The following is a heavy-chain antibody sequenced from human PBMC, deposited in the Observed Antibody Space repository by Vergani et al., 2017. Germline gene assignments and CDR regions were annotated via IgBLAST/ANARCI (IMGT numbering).Heavy chain of an antibody. Sequence: QVQLQESGPGLVKPSQTLSLTCTVSGGSISSGGYYWSWIRQHPGKGLEWIGYIYYSGSTYYNPSLKSRVTISVDTSKNQFSLKLSSVTAADTAVYYCARGDGGMIVFQDAFDIWGQGTMVTVSS. CDR2: IYYSGST. D-gene: IGHD3-22*01. CDR3: ARGDGGMIVFQDAFDI. CDR1: GGSISSGGYY. J-gene: IGHJ3*02. V-gene: IGHV4-31*03.